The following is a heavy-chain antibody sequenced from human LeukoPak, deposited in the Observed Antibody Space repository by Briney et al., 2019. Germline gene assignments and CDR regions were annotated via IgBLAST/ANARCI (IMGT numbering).Heavy chain of an antibody. Sequence: SETLSLTCTVSGGSISTYFWSWIRQPAGKGLEWIGRLYTSGSTNYNPSLKSRLTMSADTSKNQFSLNLRSVTAANTAIYYCARDRVDSSGYYYYYGIDVWGQGTAVTVSS. J-gene: IGHJ6*02. CDR1: GGSISTYF. V-gene: IGHV4-4*07. CDR3: ARDRVDSSGYYYYYGIDV. CDR2: LYTSGST. D-gene: IGHD3-22*01.